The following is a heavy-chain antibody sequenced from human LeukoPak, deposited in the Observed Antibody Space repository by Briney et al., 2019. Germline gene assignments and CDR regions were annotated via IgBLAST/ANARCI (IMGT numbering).Heavy chain of an antibody. J-gene: IGHJ4*02. D-gene: IGHD6-19*01. Sequence: GGSLRLSCTASGFTFGDYAMSWFRQAPGKGLEWVGFIRSKAYGGTTEYAASVKGRFTISRDDSKSIAYLQMNSLKTEDTAVYYCTSSGWYGRYYFDYWGQGTLVTVSS. CDR1: GFTFGDYA. CDR2: IRSKAYGGTT. V-gene: IGHV3-49*03. CDR3: TSSGWYGRYYFDY.